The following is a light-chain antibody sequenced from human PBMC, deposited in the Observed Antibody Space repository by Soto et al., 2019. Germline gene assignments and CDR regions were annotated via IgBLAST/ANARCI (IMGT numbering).Light chain of an antibody. CDR2: FAS. CDR1: QNINSY. V-gene: IGKV1-39*01. J-gene: IGKJ1*01. CDR3: QESYSIVWT. Sequence: DIQMTQSPSSLSASVGDRVTITCRASQNINSYLNWYQQKPGKAPNLLIYFASTLQSGVPSRFSGSGSGTDFTLTISSLQPEDFASYYCQESYSIVWTFGQGTKVDIK.